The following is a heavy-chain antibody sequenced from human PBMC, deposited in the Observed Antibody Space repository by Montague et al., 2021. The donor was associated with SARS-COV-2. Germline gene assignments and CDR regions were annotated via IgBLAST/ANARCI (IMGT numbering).Heavy chain of an antibody. CDR1: GDSISSSRYY. J-gene: IGHJ6*02. D-gene: IGHD3-22*01. V-gene: IGHV4-39*07. CDR3: ARDTRITMIVVVQGYGMDV. CDR2: IYYSGST. Sequence: SETLSLTCTVSGDSISSSRYYWGWIRQPPGKGLEWIGSIYYSGSTYYNPSLKSRVTISVDTSKNQFSLKLSSVTAADTAVYYCARDTRITMIVVVQGYGMDVWGQGTTVTVSS.